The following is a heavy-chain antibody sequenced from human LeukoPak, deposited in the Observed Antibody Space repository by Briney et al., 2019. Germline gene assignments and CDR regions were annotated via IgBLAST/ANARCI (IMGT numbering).Heavy chain of an antibody. D-gene: IGHD4-11*01. CDR2: IYYSGST. Sequence: SETLSLTCTVSGGSLSGSYWSWIRQPPGKGLEWIGSIYYSGSTYYNPSLKSRVTISVDSPKNQFSLKLSSVTAADTAVYYCAANHYSFFDYWGQGTLVTVSS. V-gene: IGHV4-59*05. J-gene: IGHJ4*02. CDR3: AANHYSFFDY. CDR1: GGSLSGSY.